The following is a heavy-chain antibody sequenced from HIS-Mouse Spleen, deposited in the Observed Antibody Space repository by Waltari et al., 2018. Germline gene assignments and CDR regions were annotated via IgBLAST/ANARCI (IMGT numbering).Heavy chain of an antibody. CDR1: VGSISSGVYY. CDR2: IYYRGST. CDR3: ARSPYYDFWSGYSDNWFDP. J-gene: IGHJ5*02. D-gene: IGHD3-3*01. Sequence: QVQLQESGPGLVKPSQTLSLTCTFSVGSISSGVYYWSWIRQHPGTGLEWIGYIYYRGSTYYNPSLKSRVTISVDTSKNQFSLKLSSVTAADTAVYYCARSPYYDFWSGYSDNWFDPWGQGTLVTVSS. V-gene: IGHV4-31*03.